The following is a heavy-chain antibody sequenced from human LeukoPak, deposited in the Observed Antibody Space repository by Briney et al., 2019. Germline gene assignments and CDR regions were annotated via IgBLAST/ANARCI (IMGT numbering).Heavy chain of an antibody. V-gene: IGHV4-59*01. D-gene: IGHD3-16*01. CDR1: GGSISHYY. Sequence: SETLSLTCTVSGGSISHYYWSWIRQPPGTGLEWIGYINYSGSTNYHPSLKSRVTISVDPSKNQFSLKLSSVTAADTAVYYCARGLGVPGGAYDWFDPWGQGTLVTVS. CDR2: INYSGST. J-gene: IGHJ5*02. CDR3: ARGLGVPGGAYDWFDP.